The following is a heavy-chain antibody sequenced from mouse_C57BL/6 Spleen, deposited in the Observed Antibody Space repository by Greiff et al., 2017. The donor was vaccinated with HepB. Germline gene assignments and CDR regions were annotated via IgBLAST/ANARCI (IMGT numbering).Heavy chain of an antibody. J-gene: IGHJ2*01. CDR1: GFSLTSYG. V-gene: IGHV2-2*01. D-gene: IGHD1-1*01. CDR3: ARSCSPSLYFDY. CDR2: IWSGGST. Sequence: QVQLKQSGPGLVQPSQTLSITCTVSGFSLTSYGVHWVRQSPGKGLEWLGVIWSGGSTDYNAAFISSLSISKDNSKSQVFFKMNSLQADDTAIYYCARSCSPSLYFDYWGQGTTLTVSS.